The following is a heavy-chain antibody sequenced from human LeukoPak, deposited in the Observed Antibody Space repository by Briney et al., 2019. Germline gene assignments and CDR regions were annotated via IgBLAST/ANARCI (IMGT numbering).Heavy chain of an antibody. CDR3: ARHSQYYDILTGYYPLYYFDY. Sequence: PSETLSLTCTVSGGSISSYYWSWIRQPPGKGLEWIGYIYYSGSTNYNPSLKSRVTISVDTSKNQFSLKLSSVTAADTAVYYCARHSQYYDILTGYYPLYYFDYWGQGTLVTVSS. D-gene: IGHD3-9*01. CDR1: GGSISSYY. J-gene: IGHJ4*02. V-gene: IGHV4-59*08. CDR2: IYYSGST.